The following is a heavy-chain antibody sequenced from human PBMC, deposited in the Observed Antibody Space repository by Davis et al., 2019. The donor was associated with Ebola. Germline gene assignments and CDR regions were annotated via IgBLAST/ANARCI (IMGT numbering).Heavy chain of an antibody. J-gene: IGHJ4*02. CDR2: TDPYDSNT. Sequence: GESLKISCKGSGYTFTSYRISWVRQMPGKGLEWMGRTDPYDSNTNYSPSFQGHVTISSDKSITTAYLQWTSLKASDTAMYYCARQSAGAPSFDFWGQGALVTVSS. D-gene: IGHD3-10*01. CDR1: GYTFTSYR. V-gene: IGHV5-10-1*01. CDR3: ARQSAGAPSFDF.